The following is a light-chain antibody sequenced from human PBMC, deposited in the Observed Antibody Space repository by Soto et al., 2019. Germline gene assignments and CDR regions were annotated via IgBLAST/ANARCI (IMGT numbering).Light chain of an antibody. CDR2: AAS. V-gene: IGKV1-12*01. Sequence: DIQMTQSPSSVSASVGDRVTITCRASQGISNWLAWYQQKPGKAPSLLIHAASSLQSGVPSRFSGSGYGTDFTRTSSSLQPEDFATYFCQQANSLPVTFGPGTKVDIK. J-gene: IGKJ3*01. CDR1: QGISNW. CDR3: QQANSLPVT.